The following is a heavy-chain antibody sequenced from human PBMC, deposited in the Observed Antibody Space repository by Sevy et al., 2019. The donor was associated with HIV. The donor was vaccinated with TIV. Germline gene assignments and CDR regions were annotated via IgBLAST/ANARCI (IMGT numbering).Heavy chain of an antibody. CDR2: ISSGGTNT. CDR3: ATHPDATTGF. J-gene: IGHJ4*02. Sequence: GGSLRLSCAASGFTFSNYAMSWVRQAPGKGLEWVSSISSGGTNTYYIDSVKGRFTISRDNSKSTLFLQMNSLRPDDTAIYYCATHPDATTGFWGQGTLVTVSS. D-gene: IGHD3-10*01. V-gene: IGHV3-23*01. CDR1: GFTFSNYA.